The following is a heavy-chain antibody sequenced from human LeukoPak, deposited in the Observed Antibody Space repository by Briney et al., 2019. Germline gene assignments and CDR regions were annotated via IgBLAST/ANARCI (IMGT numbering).Heavy chain of an antibody. J-gene: IGHJ4*02. V-gene: IGHV3-21*01. D-gene: IGHD6-19*01. Sequence: GGSLRLSCAASGFTFSRYSMNWVRQAPGKGLEWVSSISISSNYIYYPDSLKGRFTISRDNAKNSLYLQMNSLRAEDTAVYYCARVHIAVAGGAVDYWGQGTLVTVSS. CDR2: ISISSNYI. CDR3: ARVHIAVAGGAVDY. CDR1: GFTFSRYS.